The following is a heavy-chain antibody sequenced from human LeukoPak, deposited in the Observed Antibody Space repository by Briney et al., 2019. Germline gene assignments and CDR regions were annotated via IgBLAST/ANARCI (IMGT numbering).Heavy chain of an antibody. CDR3: ARGGLMVHAHDAFDI. CDR1: GGSFSGYY. J-gene: IGHJ3*02. Sequence: SETLSLTCAVYGGSFSGYYWSWIRQPPGKGLEWIGEINHSGTTNYNPSLKSRVTISVDTSKNQFSLKLTSVTAADTAVYYCARGGLMVHAHDAFDIWGQGTMVTVSS. V-gene: IGHV4-34*01. D-gene: IGHD2-8*01. CDR2: INHSGTT.